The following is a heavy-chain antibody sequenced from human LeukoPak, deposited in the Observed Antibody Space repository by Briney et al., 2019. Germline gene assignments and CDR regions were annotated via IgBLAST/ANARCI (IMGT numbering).Heavy chain of an antibody. V-gene: IGHV3-21*01. J-gene: IGHJ4*02. D-gene: IGHD2-15*01. Sequence: GGSLRLSCAASGFTFSSYSMNWVRQAPGKGLEWVSSISSSSSYIYYADSVKGRFTISRDNAKNSLYLQMNSLRAEDTAVYYRARVRRVNCSGGSCYVDYWGQGTLVTVSS. CDR2: ISSSSSYI. CDR1: GFTFSSYS. CDR3: ARVRRVNCSGGSCYVDY.